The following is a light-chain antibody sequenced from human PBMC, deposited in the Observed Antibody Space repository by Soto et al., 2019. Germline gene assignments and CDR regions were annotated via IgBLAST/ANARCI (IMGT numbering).Light chain of an antibody. J-gene: IGLJ1*01. CDR3: SSYTGSSTYL. Sequence: QSVLTQPASVSGSPGQSITISCTGTSSDVDGYNFVSWYQHHPGKAPKLIIYEVSNRPSGVSSRFSGSKSGNTASLTISGLQADDEAGYYCSSYTGSSTYLFGSGTKVTVL. V-gene: IGLV2-14*01. CDR2: EVS. CDR1: SSDVDGYNF.